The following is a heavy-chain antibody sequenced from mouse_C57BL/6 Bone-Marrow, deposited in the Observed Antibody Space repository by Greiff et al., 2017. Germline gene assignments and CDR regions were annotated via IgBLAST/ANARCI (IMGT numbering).Heavy chain of an antibody. Sequence: VQLQQSGAELARPGASVKLSCTASGYTFTSYGISWVKQTTGQGLEWIGDIYPRSGNTYYTEKFKGKATLTADKSSSTAYMALRTVTSEDSAVYCCARSGSTVGAYWGQGTLVTVSA. CDR1: GYTFTSYG. V-gene: IGHV1-81*01. CDR3: ARSGSTVGAY. D-gene: IGHD1-1*01. CDR2: IYPRSGNT. J-gene: IGHJ3*01.